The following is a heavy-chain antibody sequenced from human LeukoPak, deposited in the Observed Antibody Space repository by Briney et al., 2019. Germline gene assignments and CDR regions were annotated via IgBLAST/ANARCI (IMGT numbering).Heavy chain of an antibody. CDR2: INPNSGGT. CDR3: ARDFRYYDSSGYYDGY. V-gene: IGHV1-2*02. J-gene: IGHJ4*02. D-gene: IGHD3-22*01. Sequence: GASVKVSCKASGGTFSSYAISWVRQAPGQGLEWMGWINPNSGGTNYAQKFQGRVTMTRDTSISTAYMELSRLRSDDTAVYYCARDFRYYDSSGYYDGYWGQGTLVTVSS. CDR1: GGTFSSYA.